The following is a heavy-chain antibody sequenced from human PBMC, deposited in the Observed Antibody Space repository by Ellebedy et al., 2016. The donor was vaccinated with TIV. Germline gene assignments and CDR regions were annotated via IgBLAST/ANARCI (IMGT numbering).Heavy chain of an antibody. J-gene: IGHJ1*01. Sequence: ASVKVSXXASGYPFTAYDINWVRQVTGQGLEWMGWMNPNGGNTGYAQKFQGRVTMTKNTSARTAYMELSSLRSEDTAVYYCARGRCHGDNCYSSYFYHWGQGTLVTVSS. CDR2: MNPNGGNT. D-gene: IGHD2-15*01. CDR3: ARGRCHGDNCYSSYFYH. CDR1: GYPFTAYD. V-gene: IGHV1-8*01.